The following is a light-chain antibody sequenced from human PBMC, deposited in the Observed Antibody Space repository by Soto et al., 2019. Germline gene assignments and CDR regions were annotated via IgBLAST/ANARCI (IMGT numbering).Light chain of an antibody. CDR2: AAS. J-gene: IGKJ3*01. CDR1: QSVNSN. Sequence: TQSTHTLSVYPGARHTLSCRASQSVNSNVAWHHQTPGPPPRILIYAASNRATGPQASFSGGASGADSTPTISRLAPDVVAFYYRQHRSNPITFGHGTKVDIK. V-gene: IGKV3-11*01. CDR3: QHRSNPIT.